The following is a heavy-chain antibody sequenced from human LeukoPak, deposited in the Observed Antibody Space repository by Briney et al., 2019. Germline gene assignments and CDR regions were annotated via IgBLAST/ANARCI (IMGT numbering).Heavy chain of an antibody. D-gene: IGHD3-10*01. V-gene: IGHV4-59*01. CDR3: ARGLSYYGSGSYSNFDY. J-gene: IGHJ4*02. CDR1: GGSISSYY. CDR2: IYNSGST. Sequence: PSETLSLTCTVSGGSISSYYWSWIRQPPGKGLEWIGYIYNSGSTDYNPSLKSRVTISVDTSKNRFSLKLSSVTAADTAVYYCARGLSYYGSGSYSNFDYWGQGTLVTVSS.